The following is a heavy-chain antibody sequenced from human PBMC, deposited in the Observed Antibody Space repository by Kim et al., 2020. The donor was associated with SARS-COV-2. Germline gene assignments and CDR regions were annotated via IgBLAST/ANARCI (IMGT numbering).Heavy chain of an antibody. CDR2: IYYSGST. CDR3: ATHDPVTTLYYFDY. D-gene: IGHD4-17*01. V-gene: IGHV4-39*01. CDR1: GGSISSSSYY. Sequence: SETLSLTCTVSGGSISSSSYYWGWIRQPPGKGLEWIGSIYYSGSTYYNPSLKSRVTISVDTSKNQFSLKLSSVTAADTAVYYCATHDPVTTLYYFDYWGQGTLVTVSS. J-gene: IGHJ4*02.